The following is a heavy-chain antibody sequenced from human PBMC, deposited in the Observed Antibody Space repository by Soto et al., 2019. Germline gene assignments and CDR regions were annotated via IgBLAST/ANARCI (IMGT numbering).Heavy chain of an antibody. CDR3: AREGGQWLVRGGYYYYYGMDV. CDR2: IKQDGSEI. D-gene: IGHD6-19*01. CDR1: GFTFSSYW. J-gene: IGHJ6*02. Sequence: EVQLVESGGGLVQPGGSLRLSCAASGFTFSSYWMTWVRQAPGKGLEWVANIKQDGSEIYYVDSVKGRFTISRDNAKNLLYLQINSLRAEDTAVYYCAREGGQWLVRGGYYYYYGMDVWGQGTTVTVSS. V-gene: IGHV3-7*03.